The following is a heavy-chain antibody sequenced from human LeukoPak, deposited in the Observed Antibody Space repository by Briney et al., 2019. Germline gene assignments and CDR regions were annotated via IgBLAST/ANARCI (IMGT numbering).Heavy chain of an antibody. V-gene: IGHV1-69*13. J-gene: IGHJ4*02. CDR3: ARDGYYDFWSGYYH. CDR2: IIPIFGTA. Sequence: SVKVSCKASGYTFTSYGISWVRQAPGQGLEWVGGIIPIFGTANYAQKFQGRVTITADESTSTAYMELSSLRSEDTAVYYCARDGYYDFWSGYYHWGQGTLVTVSS. CDR1: GYTFTSYG. D-gene: IGHD3-3*01.